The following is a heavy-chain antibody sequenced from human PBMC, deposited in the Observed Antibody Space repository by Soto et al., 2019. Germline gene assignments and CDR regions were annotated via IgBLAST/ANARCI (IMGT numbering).Heavy chain of an antibody. CDR3: AGSPLSVTMIVVPGAFDT. CDR2: IYYSGST. Sequence: QVQLQESGPGLVKPSQTLSLTCTVSGGSISSGDYYWSWIRQPPGKGLEWIGYIYYSGSTYYNPSLKSRVNISVDPSKNQFSLNLSSVTAADTAVYYCAGSPLSVTMIVVPGAFDTWGQGTMVTVSS. D-gene: IGHD3-22*01. J-gene: IGHJ3*02. V-gene: IGHV4-30-4*01. CDR1: GGSISSGDYY.